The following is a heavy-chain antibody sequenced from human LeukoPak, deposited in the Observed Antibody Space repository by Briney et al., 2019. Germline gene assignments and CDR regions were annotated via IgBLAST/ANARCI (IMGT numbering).Heavy chain of an antibody. CDR2: ISYSGGTT. V-gene: IGHV3-23*01. Sequence: GGSLRLSCASSGFTFTSYAVSWVRQAPGKGLEWVSTISYSGGTTYHTDSVKGRFTISRDISKNTVYLQMNSLRAEDTAVYYCARGLEDYYDSSGYPGDYWGQGTLVTVSS. CDR1: GFTFTSYA. CDR3: ARGLEDYYDSSGYPGDY. J-gene: IGHJ4*02. D-gene: IGHD3-22*01.